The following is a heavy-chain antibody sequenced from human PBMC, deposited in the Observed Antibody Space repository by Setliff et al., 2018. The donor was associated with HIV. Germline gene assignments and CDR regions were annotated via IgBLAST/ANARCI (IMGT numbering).Heavy chain of an antibody. CDR1: GGSISRNYY. CDR3: ARRTIWGDAFDI. J-gene: IGHJ3*02. D-gene: IGHD3-16*01. CDR2: FHYSGST. Sequence: SETLSLTCNVSGGSISRNYYWGWIRQPPDKGLEWIGSFHYSGSTSYNPSLRSRVTISVDTSKNQLSLKLTSVTAADTATYYCARRTIWGDAFDIWGQGTMVTVSS. V-gene: IGHV4-39*01.